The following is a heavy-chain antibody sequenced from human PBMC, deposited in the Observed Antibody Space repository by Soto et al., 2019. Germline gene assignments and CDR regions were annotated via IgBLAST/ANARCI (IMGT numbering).Heavy chain of an antibody. Sequence: EVQLVESGGGLVQPGRSLRLSCAASGFTFDDYAMHWVRQAPGKGLEWVSGISWNSGSIGYADSVKGRFTISRDNAKNSLYLQMNSLRDEDTALYYCAKDMSFDRRSKSSSSWHRYYYYGMDVGGQGTTVTVSS. V-gene: IGHV3-9*01. CDR3: AKDMSFDRRSKSSSSWHRYYYYGMDV. J-gene: IGHJ6*02. D-gene: IGHD6-13*01. CDR1: GFTFDDYA. CDR2: ISWNSGSI.